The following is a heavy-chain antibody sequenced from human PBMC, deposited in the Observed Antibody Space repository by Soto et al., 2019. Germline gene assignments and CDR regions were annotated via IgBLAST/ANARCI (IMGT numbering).Heavy chain of an antibody. J-gene: IGHJ4*02. V-gene: IGHV6-1*01. CDR2: TYYRSKWYN. CDR3: AREFGIAVAGPLDY. Sequence: QVQLQQSGPGLVKTSQTLSLTCAISGDSVSSNSAAWNWIRQSPSIGLELLGRTYYRSKWYNDYAVSVTSRITINTDTSKKQFCMQLNAVTPEYTAVYYCAREFGIAVAGPLDYWGQGTLVTVSS. CDR1: GDSVSSNSAA. D-gene: IGHD6-19*01.